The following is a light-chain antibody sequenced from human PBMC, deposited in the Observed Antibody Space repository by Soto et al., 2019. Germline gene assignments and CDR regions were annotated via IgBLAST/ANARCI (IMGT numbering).Light chain of an antibody. J-gene: IGKJ1*01. CDR2: KAS. CDR3: QHYNSYPWT. Sequence: DIPMTQSPSTLSASVGDRVTITCRDSQSISSWLAWYQQKPGKAPKLLIYKASSLESGVTSRFSGSGSGTEFTLTISSLQPDDFATYYCQHYNSYPWTFGQGTKVEIK. V-gene: IGKV1-5*03. CDR1: QSISSW.